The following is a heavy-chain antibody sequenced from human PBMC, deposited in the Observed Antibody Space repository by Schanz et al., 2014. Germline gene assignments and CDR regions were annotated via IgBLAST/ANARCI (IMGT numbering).Heavy chain of an antibody. V-gene: IGHV1-69*02. D-gene: IGHD4-17*01. Sequence: QVQLVQSGAEVKKPGSPVKVSCKSSGGTFRTYTISWVRQAPGQGFEWMGRIIPILAIANYAQNFQGRVTITADRSTNTAYMELSSLRSEYTAVYCCAGGYGDSHTDVWGQGTLVTVSS. CDR2: IIPILAIA. J-gene: IGHJ4*02. CDR3: AGGYGDSHTDV. CDR1: GGTFRTYT.